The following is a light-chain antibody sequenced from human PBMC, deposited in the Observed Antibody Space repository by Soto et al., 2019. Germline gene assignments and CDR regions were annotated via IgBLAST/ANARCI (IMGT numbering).Light chain of an antibody. J-gene: IGLJ2*01. Sequence: QSALTQPASVSGSPGQSITISCTGTSSDVGSYNLVSWYQQHPGKAPKLMIYEGSKRPSGVSNRFSGSKSGNTACLTISGVQAEDEAEYYCCSYAGSSVAFGGGTKVTVL. V-gene: IGLV2-23*01. CDR1: SSDVGSYNL. CDR2: EGS. CDR3: CSYAGSSVA.